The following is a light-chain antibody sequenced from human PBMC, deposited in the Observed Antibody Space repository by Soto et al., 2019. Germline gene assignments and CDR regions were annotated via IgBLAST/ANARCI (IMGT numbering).Light chain of an antibody. V-gene: IGLV1-36*01. CDR1: SSNIGDNP. CDR3: AAWDDSLDGVV. Sequence: QSVLTQSPSVSEAPRQRVTITCSGSSSNIGDNPVNWYQQLPGKAPKLLIYYDDLLASGVSDRFSGSKSGTSASLAISGLQSEDEGDYYCAAWDDSLDGVVFGGGTKLTGL. J-gene: IGLJ2*01. CDR2: YDD.